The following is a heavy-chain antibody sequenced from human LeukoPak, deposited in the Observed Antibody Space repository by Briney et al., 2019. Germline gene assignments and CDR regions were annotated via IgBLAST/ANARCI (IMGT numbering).Heavy chain of an antibody. CDR1: GFTFDDYA. V-gene: IGHV3-9*01. CDR2: ISWNSGSI. D-gene: IGHD6-6*01. CDR3: AKDMGYGSSPAH. Sequence: GRSLRLSCAASGFTFDDYAMHWVRQAPGKGLEWVSGISWNSGSIGYADSVKGRFTISRDNAKNSLYLQMNSLRAEDTALCYCAKDMGYGSSPAHWGQGTLVTVSS. J-gene: IGHJ4*02.